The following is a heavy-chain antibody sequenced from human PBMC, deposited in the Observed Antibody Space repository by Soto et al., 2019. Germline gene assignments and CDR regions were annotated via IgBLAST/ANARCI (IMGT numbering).Heavy chain of an antibody. D-gene: IGHD6-19*01. CDR1: GCSISSGGYS. CDR2: IYHSGST. Sequence: PSETLCLTCAVSGCSISSGGYSWSWIRQPPGKGLEWIGYIYHSGSTYYNPSLKSRVTISVDRSKNQFSLKLSSVTAADTTEYYCARAEGLAAVAADSWAQGTLVTISS. V-gene: IGHV4-30-2*01. J-gene: IGHJ4*02. CDR3: ARAEGLAAVAADS.